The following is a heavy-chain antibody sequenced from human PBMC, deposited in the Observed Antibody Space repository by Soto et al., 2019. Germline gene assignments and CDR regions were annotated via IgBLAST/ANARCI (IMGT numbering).Heavy chain of an antibody. D-gene: IGHD4-17*01. J-gene: IGHJ4*02. Sequence: QLQLQESGSGLVKPSQTLSLTCAVSGGSSSSGGYSWSWIRQPPGKGLEWIGYIYHSGSTYYTPSLKSRVAVSVDRSKNQFSLKLRSVTAADTAVYYCARATVTRVDYWGQGTLVTVSS. CDR2: IYHSGST. V-gene: IGHV4-30-2*01. CDR1: GGSSSSGGYS. CDR3: ARATVTRVDY.